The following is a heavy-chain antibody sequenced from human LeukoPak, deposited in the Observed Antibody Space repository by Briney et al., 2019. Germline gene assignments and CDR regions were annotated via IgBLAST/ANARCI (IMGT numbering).Heavy chain of an antibody. CDR2: IRNDGSNS. Sequence: PGGSLRLSCAASALTFNSCGMHWVRQAPGKGLEWVAFIRNDGSNSYYADSVKGRFTISRDNSKNTLYLQMNSLRPEDTAVYYCASYYYGSGTSLGYWGQGTLVTVSS. CDR1: ALTFNSCG. CDR3: ASYYYGSGTSLGY. D-gene: IGHD3-10*01. J-gene: IGHJ4*02. V-gene: IGHV3-30*02.